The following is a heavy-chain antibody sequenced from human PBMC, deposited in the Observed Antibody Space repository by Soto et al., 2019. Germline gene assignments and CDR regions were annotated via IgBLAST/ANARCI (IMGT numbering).Heavy chain of an antibody. D-gene: IGHD2-15*01. J-gene: IGHJ4*02. CDR3: ARDGDCSGGSCYSAFRQFDY. V-gene: IGHV1-18*01. CDR1: GYTFTRYG. CDR2: ISTYNGDT. Sequence: QVQLVQSGAEVKKPGASVRVSCKASGYTFTRYGLSWVRQAPGQGLEWMGWISTYNGDTNYAQKLQGRVTMTTDTSTSTACMELRSLRSDDTAVYYCARDGDCSGGSCYSAFRQFDYWGQGTLVTVSS.